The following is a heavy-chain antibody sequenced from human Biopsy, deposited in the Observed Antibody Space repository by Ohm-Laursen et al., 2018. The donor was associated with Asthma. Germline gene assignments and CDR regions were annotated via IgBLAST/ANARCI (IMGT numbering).Heavy chain of an antibody. CDR1: GGTFRTYA. Sequence: SSVKVSCKASGGTFRTYAFNWVRQAPGQGLEWMGGIIPMYGVPKVAQKFQGRVTITADEFTSTAYMEMSSLRSEDTAVYYCARVDAIMISGDFYFYSGFDLWGQGTTVRVSS. J-gene: IGHJ6*02. CDR2: IIPMYGVP. V-gene: IGHV1-69*01. D-gene: IGHD3-16*01. CDR3: ARVDAIMISGDFYFYSGFDL.